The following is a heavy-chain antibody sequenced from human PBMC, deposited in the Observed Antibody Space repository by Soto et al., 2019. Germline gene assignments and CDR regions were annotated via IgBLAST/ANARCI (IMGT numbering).Heavy chain of an antibody. Sequence: ASVKVSCKASGYSFTTYGISWVRQAPGQGLEWMGWISGYNGDTNNAQKFQDRVTMTIDRSTTTAYLELRSLTSDDTAVYYCARGGKRYYDILTGYWYNWFDPWGQGTLVTVSS. J-gene: IGHJ5*02. CDR2: ISGYNGDT. D-gene: IGHD3-9*01. CDR3: ARGGKRYYDILTGYWYNWFDP. V-gene: IGHV1-18*01. CDR1: GYSFTTYG.